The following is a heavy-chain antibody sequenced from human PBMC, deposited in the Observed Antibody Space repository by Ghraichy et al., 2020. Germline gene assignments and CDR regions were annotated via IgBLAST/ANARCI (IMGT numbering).Heavy chain of an antibody. CDR1: GGSFSGYY. CDR3: ARAPPRYCSSTSCQGRGVDFQH. V-gene: IGHV4-34*01. D-gene: IGHD2-2*01. J-gene: IGHJ1*01. CDR2: INHSGST. Sequence: GSLRLSCAVYGGSFSGYYWSWIRQPPGKRLEWIGEINHSGSTNYNPSLKSRVTISVDTSKNQFSLKLSSVTAADTAVYYCARAPPRYCSSTSCQGRGVDFQHWGQGTLVTVSS.